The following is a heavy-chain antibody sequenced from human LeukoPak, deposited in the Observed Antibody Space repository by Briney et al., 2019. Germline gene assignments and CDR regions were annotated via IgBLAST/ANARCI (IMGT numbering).Heavy chain of an antibody. CDR1: GFTFDDYA. V-gene: IGHV3-9*01. CDR3: AKDVAAGPPSQFDY. Sequence: GRSLRLSCAASGFTFDDYAMHWVRQAPGKGLEWVSGISWNSGSIGYADSVKGRFTISRDNAKNSLYLQMNSLRAEDTALYYCAKDVAAGPPSQFDYWGQGTLVTVSS. D-gene: IGHD6-13*01. J-gene: IGHJ4*02. CDR2: ISWNSGSI.